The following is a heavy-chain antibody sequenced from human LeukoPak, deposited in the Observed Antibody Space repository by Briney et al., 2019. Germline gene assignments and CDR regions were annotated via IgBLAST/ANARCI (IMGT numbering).Heavy chain of an antibody. CDR3: ASPSPHRMAAGGYF. Sequence: GGSLRLSCAASGFTFSNYWMHWVRQAPGKGLAWVSRISTDGSTRHYADSVKGRFTISRDNAKNTVYLQMNSLRAEDTAVYYCASPSPHRMAAGGYFWGPGTLVTVSS. CDR1: GFTFSNYW. D-gene: IGHD6-13*01. V-gene: IGHV3-74*01. CDR2: ISTDGSTR. J-gene: IGHJ4*02.